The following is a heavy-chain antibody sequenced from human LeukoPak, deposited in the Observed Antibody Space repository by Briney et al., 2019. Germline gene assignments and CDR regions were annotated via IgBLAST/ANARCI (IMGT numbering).Heavy chain of an antibody. CDR3: ARDRTYRDDSSGSSLNKFDY. CDR2: IIPIFGTA. V-gene: IGHV1-69*13. J-gene: IGHJ4*02. Sequence: GASVKVSCKASGGTFSSYAISWVRQAPGQGLEWMGGIIPIFGTANYAQKFQGRVTITADESTSTAYMELSSLRSEDTAVYYCARDRTYRDDSSGSSLNKFDYWGQGTLVTVSS. D-gene: IGHD3-22*01. CDR1: GGTFSSYA.